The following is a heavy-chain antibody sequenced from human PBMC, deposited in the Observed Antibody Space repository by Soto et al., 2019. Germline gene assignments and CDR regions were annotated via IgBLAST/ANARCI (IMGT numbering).Heavy chain of an antibody. J-gene: IGHJ6*02. CDR3: ARSSHYDFYGMDV. D-gene: IGHD3-3*01. CDR2: IYTSENT. Sequence: NPSETLSLTCTVCGGSISSYYWSWIRQPAGKGLEWIGRIYTSENTNYNPSLKSRVTMSVDTSKNQFSLKLFTVTAADTAVYYCARSSHYDFYGMDVWGQGTTVTVSS. CDR1: GGSISSYY. V-gene: IGHV4-4*07.